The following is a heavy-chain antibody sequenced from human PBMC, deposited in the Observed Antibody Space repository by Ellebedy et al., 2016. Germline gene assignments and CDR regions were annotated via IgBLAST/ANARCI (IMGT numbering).Heavy chain of an antibody. CDR1: GYTFTSYY. Sequence: ASVKVSCXASGYTFTSYYMHWVRQAPGQGLEWMGIINPSGGSTSYAQKFQGRVTMTRDTSTSTVYMELSSLRSEDTAVYYCARVAGTGDRDYWGQGTLVTVSS. CDR3: ARVAGTGDRDY. D-gene: IGHD7-27*01. V-gene: IGHV1-46*01. J-gene: IGHJ4*02. CDR2: INPSGGST.